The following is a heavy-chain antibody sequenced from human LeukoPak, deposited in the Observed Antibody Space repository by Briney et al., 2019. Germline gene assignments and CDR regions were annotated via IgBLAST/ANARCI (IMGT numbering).Heavy chain of an antibody. CDR2: IHYSGST. D-gene: IGHD3-3*01. CDR3: ARLFWSDSHSFDY. V-gene: IGHV4-59*12. Sequence: SETLSLTCIVSCGSTSSYYWSWIRQPPGKGLEWIGYIHYSGSTNYNPSLKSRVTISLDTSKNQFSLKLSSVTAADTAVYYCARLFWSDSHSFDYWGQGTLVTVSS. J-gene: IGHJ4*02. CDR1: CGSTSSYY.